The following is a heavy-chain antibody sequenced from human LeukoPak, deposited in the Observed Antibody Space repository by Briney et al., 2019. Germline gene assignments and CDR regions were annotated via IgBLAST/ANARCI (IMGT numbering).Heavy chain of an antibody. D-gene: IGHD1-26*01. CDR2: IWYDGSKK. Sequence: PGGSLRLSCAASGLVFSHYGMHWVRQSPGKGLDWEALIWYDGSKKYYADSVKGRFTISRDNAKDTLYLQMDSLRVEDTAVYYCTVWSGSSYLEYLQHWGQGTLVSVSA. CDR1: GLVFSHYG. V-gene: IGHV3-33*01. CDR3: TVWSGSSYLEYLQH. J-gene: IGHJ1*01.